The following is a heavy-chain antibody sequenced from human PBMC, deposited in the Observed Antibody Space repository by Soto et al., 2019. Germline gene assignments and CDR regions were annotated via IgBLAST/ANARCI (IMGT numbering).Heavy chain of an antibody. CDR3: ARGPSGDKVDF. V-gene: IGHV4-30-4*01. CDR2: IYNGGTT. J-gene: IGHJ4*02. D-gene: IGHD7-27*01. CDR1: GGSISSVYDC. Sequence: QVQLQESGPILVKPSQTLSLTCTVSGGSISSVYDCWSWIRQSPDKGLEWIGHIYNGGTTYNNPSLTSRVTIAVDTSKNQCALQLRSVTAADTAVYFCARGPSGDKVDFWGQGTLVTVSS.